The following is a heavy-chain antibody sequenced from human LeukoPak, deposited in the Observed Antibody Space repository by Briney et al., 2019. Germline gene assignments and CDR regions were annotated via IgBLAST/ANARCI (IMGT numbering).Heavy chain of an antibody. CDR1: GDSIRSYY. CDR2: IFYNGST. V-gene: IGHV4-59*01. Sequence: SETLSLTCTVSGDSIRSYYWSWIRQPPGKGLGWLGYIFYNGSTKYNPSLKSRVTTSVDTSKNEFSLKLSSVAAADTAVYYCARGYHSSLTGYLDAFDIWGQGTRVTVSS. D-gene: IGHD3-9*01. CDR3: ARGYHSSLTGYLDAFDI. J-gene: IGHJ3*02.